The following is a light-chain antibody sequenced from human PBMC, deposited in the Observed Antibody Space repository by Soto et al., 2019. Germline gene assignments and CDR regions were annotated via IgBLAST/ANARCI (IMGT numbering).Light chain of an antibody. CDR2: DAS. Sequence: IQMTQSPSILSASVGDGVTITGRASQSIGKWLAWYQQKPGKAPKGLIYDASTLESGVPSSFSGGRSGTEFPRSVSSLQRDDFASYDWQQFNGHFGGGNKG. V-gene: IGKV1-5*01. CDR3: QQFNGH. J-gene: IGKJ4*01. CDR1: QSIGKW.